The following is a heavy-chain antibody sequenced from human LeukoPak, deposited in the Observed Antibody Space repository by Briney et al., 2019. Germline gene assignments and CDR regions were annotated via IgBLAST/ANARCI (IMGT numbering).Heavy chain of an antibody. V-gene: IGHV5-51*01. J-gene: IGHJ4*02. CDR3: ARRPLNEVWFLDY. CDR2: IYPDDSDT. D-gene: IGHD3-10*01. Sequence: GESLKISCKASGYSFTNYWIGWVRQMPGKGLEWMGFIYPDDSDTRYSPSFQGQVTISADKSITTAYLQWSSLKASDTAMYYCARRPLNEVWFLDYWGQGTQVTVSS. CDR1: GYSFTNYW.